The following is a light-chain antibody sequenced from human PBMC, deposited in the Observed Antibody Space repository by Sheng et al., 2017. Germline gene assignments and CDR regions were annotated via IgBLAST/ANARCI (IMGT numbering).Light chain of an antibody. CDR2: QDS. CDR1: KLGEKY. V-gene: IGLV3-1*01. J-gene: IGLJ2*01. Sequence: SYELTQPPSVSVSPGQTASITCSGDKLGEKYACWYQQKSGQSPVLVIYQDSKRPSGIPERFSGSNSGNTATLTISGTQAMDEADYYCQAWDSSTVVFGGGTKLTVL. CDR3: QAWDSSTVV.